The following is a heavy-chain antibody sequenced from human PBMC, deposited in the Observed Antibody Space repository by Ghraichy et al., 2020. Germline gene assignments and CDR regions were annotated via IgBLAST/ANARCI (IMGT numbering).Heavy chain of an antibody. V-gene: IGHV1-46*01. CDR3: ARDHGLGGTYESAFDY. CDR2: INLSAGTT. D-gene: IGHD5-12*01. CDR1: GYTFSNYL. J-gene: IGHJ4*02. Sequence: ASVKVSCKTSGYTFSNYLMHWIRQAPGQGLEWMGRINLSAGTTNYAQSFQGRVSMTRDTSANTLYMQLSSLRFDDTAVYYCARDHGLGGTYESAFDYWGQGTLVTVSS.